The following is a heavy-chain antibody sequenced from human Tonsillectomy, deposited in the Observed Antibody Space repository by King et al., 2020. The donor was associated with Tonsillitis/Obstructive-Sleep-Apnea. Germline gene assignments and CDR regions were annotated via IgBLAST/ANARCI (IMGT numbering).Heavy chain of an antibody. Sequence: MQLVQSGAEVKKPGESLRISCKGSGYSFTSYWISWVRQMPGKGLEWMGRMDPSDSYTNYSPAFQGHVTIPAAKSISTAYLQWSSLKAPDTAMYYCARWGDSSSSNYYYYYMDVWGKGTTVTVSS. V-gene: IGHV5-10-1*01. CDR1: GYSFTSYW. D-gene: IGHD6-6*01. CDR3: ARWGDSSSSNYYYYYMDV. CDR2: MDPSDSYT. J-gene: IGHJ6*03.